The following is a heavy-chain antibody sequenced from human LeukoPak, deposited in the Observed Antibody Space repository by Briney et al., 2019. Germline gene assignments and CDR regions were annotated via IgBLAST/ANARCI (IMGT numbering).Heavy chain of an antibody. D-gene: IGHD2-2*03. CDR1: GYTFTGYY. V-gene: IGHV1-2*02. CDR3: ARDGYCSSTSCYYYYYGMDV. Sequence: ASVKVSCKASGYTFTGYYMHWVRQAPGQGLEWMGWINPNSGGTNYAQKFQGRVTMTRDTSISTAYMELSRLRSDDTAVYYCARDGYCSSTSCYYYYYGMDVWGQGTTVTVSS. J-gene: IGHJ6*02. CDR2: INPNSGGT.